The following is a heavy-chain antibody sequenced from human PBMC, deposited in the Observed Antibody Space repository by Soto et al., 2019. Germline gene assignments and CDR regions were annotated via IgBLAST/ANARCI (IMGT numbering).Heavy chain of an antibody. CDR1: GGSFSGFY. CDR2: INHSGST. D-gene: IGHD2-15*01. V-gene: IGHV4-34*01. J-gene: IGHJ2*01. Sequence: QVQLQQWGAGLLKPSETLSLTCAAYGGSFSGFYWSWIRQPPGKGLEWIGEINHSGSTNYNPSLKSRVTISADTSKNQFSLQLSSVTAADTAVYYCVSKLGSCTGGSCNWYFDLWGRGTLVTVSS. CDR3: VSKLGSCTGGSCNWYFDL.